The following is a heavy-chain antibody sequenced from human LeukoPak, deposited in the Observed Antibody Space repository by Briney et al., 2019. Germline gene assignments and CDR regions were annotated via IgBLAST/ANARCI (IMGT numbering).Heavy chain of an antibody. CDR3: ARAEIMITFGGVMPAYFDY. D-gene: IGHD3-16*01. Sequence: SETLSLTCTVSGGSISSYYWSWIRQPPGKGLEWIGYIYYSGSTNYNPSLKSRVTISVDTSKNQFSLKLSSVTAADTAVYYCARAEIMITFGGVMPAYFDYWGQETLVTVSS. CDR2: IYYSGST. CDR1: GGSISSYY. V-gene: IGHV4-59*01. J-gene: IGHJ4*02.